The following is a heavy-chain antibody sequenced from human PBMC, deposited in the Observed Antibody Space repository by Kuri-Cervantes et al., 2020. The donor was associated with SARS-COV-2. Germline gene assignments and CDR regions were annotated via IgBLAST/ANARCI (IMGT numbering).Heavy chain of an antibody. V-gene: IGHV1-2*02. Sequence: ASVKVSCKASGYTFTGYYMHWVRQAPGQGLEWMGWINPNSGGTNYAQKFQGRVTMTRDTSISTAYMELSRLRSDDTAVYYCARVGYDFWSGRPYYYMDVWGKGTMVTVSS. J-gene: IGHJ6*03. CDR1: GYTFTGYY. CDR3: ARVGYDFWSGRPYYYMDV. CDR2: INPNSGGT. D-gene: IGHD3-3*01.